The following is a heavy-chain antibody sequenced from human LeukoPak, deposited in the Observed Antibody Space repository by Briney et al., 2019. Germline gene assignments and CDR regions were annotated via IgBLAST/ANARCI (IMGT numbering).Heavy chain of an antibody. CDR3: ARTYDYVWGSYRYTYYFDY. J-gene: IGHJ4*02. V-gene: IGHV4-39*01. CDR1: GGSISSSSYS. Sequence: ASETLSLTCTVSGGSISSSSYSWGWIRQPPGKGLEWIVSIYYSGSTYYSPSLKSRVTISVDTSKNQFSLKLSSVTAADTAVYYCARTYDYVWGSYRYTYYFDYWGQGTLVTVSS. D-gene: IGHD3-16*02. CDR2: IYYSGST.